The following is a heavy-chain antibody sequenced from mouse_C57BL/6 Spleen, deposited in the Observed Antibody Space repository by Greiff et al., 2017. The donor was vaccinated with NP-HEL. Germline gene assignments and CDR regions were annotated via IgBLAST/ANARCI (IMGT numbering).Heavy chain of an antibody. Sequence: QVQLKQPGTELVKPGASVKLSCKASGYTFTSYWMHWVKQRPGQGLEWIGNINPSNGGTNYNEKFKSKATLTVDKSSSTAYMQLSSLTSEDSAVYYCARWGYYYGSSYYFDYWGQGTTLTVSS. J-gene: IGHJ2*01. CDR2: INPSNGGT. D-gene: IGHD1-1*01. CDR1: GYTFTSYW. CDR3: ARWGYYYGSSYYFDY. V-gene: IGHV1-53*01.